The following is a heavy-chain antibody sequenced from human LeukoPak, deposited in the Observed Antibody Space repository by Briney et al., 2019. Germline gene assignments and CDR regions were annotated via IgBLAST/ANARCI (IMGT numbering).Heavy chain of an antibody. CDR1: GFTFSSYA. CDR2: ISGSGDNT. CDR3: AKGSYYDSSGTYYFDY. V-gene: IGHV3-23*01. D-gene: IGHD3-22*01. Sequence: GGSLRLSCAASGFTFSSYAMSWVRQAPGKVLEWVSAISGSGDNTYYADSVKGRFTISRDNSKNTLYLQMNSLRAEDTALYYCAKGSYYDSSGTYYFDYWGQGTLVTVSS. J-gene: IGHJ4*02.